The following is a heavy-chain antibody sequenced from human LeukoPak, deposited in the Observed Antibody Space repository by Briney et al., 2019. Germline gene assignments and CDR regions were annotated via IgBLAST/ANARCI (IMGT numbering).Heavy chain of an antibody. CDR3: ARGYYGSGSYSIPFDY. V-gene: IGHV1-8*02. CDR1: AYTFTSYD. Sequence: GASVQVSCKASAYTFTSYDINWVRQATGQGLEWMGWMNPNSGNTGYAQKFQGRVTMTRNTSISRAYMELSSLRSEDTAVYYCARGYYGSGSYSIPFDYWGQGTLFTVSS. J-gene: IGHJ4*02. CDR2: MNPNSGNT. D-gene: IGHD3-10*01.